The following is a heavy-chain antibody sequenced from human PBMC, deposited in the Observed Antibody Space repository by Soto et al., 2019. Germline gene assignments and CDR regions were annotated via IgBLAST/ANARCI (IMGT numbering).Heavy chain of an antibody. CDR3: ARDLRTNGVSEFDY. D-gene: IGHD2-8*01. Sequence: QVQLQESGPGLVKSSETLSLTCTVSGGSISRHFWSWIRQPPGRGLEWIGYLSYRGSTNTYPSLKGRVTMSLDTSKNQFSLKLNSVTAADTAVYYCARDLRTNGVSEFDYWGQGTLVTVSS. CDR2: LSYRGST. CDR1: GGSISRHF. V-gene: IGHV4-59*11. J-gene: IGHJ4*02.